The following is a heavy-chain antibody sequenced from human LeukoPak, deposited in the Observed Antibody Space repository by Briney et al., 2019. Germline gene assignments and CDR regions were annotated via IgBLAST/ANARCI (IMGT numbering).Heavy chain of an antibody. CDR1: GGSISSYY. Sequence: SGTLSLTCTVSGGSISSYYWSWIRQPPGKGREWIGYIYNSGSTTYNPSLKSRVTISVDTSKNQFSLKLSSVTAADTAVYYCARDKGYCSGGSCYMGGLDYWGQGTLVTVSS. CDR2: IYNSGST. CDR3: ARDKGYCSGGSCYMGGLDY. V-gene: IGHV4-59*01. D-gene: IGHD2-15*01. J-gene: IGHJ4*02.